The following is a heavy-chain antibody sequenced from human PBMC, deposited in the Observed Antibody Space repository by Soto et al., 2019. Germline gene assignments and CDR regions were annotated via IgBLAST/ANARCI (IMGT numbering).Heavy chain of an antibody. Sequence: QVQLQESGPGLVKPSETLSLTCTVSGGSISSYYWSWIRQPPGKGLEWIGYIYYSGSTNYNPSLKSRVTISVDTSKNQFSLKLSSVTAADTAVYYCARGRRRGYSYGYSDYWGQGTLVTVSS. J-gene: IGHJ4*02. CDR1: GGSISSYY. D-gene: IGHD5-18*01. V-gene: IGHV4-59*01. CDR3: ARGRRRGYSYGYSDY. CDR2: IYYSGST.